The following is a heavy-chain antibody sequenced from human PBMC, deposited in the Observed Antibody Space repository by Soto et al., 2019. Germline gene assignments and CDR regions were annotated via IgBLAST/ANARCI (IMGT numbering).Heavy chain of an antibody. CDR3: ARTGDYSSNWRFDY. D-gene: IGHD6-13*01. CDR1: GGSISGHY. J-gene: IGHJ4*02. Sequence: QVQLQESGPGLVKPSETLSLTCTVSGGSISGHYWSWIRQPPGKGLEWIGYIYYSGSTNYNPSLKRRVTISADTSKNQFSLKLSSVTAADTAVYYCARTGDYSSNWRFDYWGQGTLVTVSS. V-gene: IGHV4-59*08. CDR2: IYYSGST.